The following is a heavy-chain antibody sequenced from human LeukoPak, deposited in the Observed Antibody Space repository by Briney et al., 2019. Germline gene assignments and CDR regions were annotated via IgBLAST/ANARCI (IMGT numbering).Heavy chain of an antibody. Sequence: GGSLRLSCAASGFTFSSYAMSWVRQAPGKGLEWVSYISSSGSTIYYADSVKGRFTISRDNAKNSLYLQMNSLRAEDTAVYYCARDLYGPYGMDVWGQGTTVTVSS. D-gene: IGHD4-17*01. CDR2: ISSSGSTI. V-gene: IGHV3-48*04. CDR3: ARDLYGPYGMDV. CDR1: GFTFSSYA. J-gene: IGHJ6*02.